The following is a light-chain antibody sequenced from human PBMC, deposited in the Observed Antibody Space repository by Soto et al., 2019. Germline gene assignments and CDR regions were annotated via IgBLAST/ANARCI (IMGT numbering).Light chain of an antibody. Sequence: EIVMTQSPASLSVSPGERATLSCRASQSVSSNFAWYQQKPGQAPRLLIYDASTRATGIPARFSGSGSGTDFILTISSLQSEDFAVYDGQQYNQWPLTFGGGTKVESK. J-gene: IGKJ4*01. CDR2: DAS. V-gene: IGKV3-15*01. CDR1: QSVSSN. CDR3: QQYNQWPLT.